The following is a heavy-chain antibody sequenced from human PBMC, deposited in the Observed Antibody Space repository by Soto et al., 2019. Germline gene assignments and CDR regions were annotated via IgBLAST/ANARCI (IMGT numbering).Heavy chain of an antibody. D-gene: IGHD5-18*01. CDR3: ARDSGYSYGYMAFDI. Sequence: GGSLRLSCAASGFTFSSYSMNWVRQAPGKGLEWVSYISSSSSTIYYADSVKGRFTISRDNAKNSLYLQMNSLRAEDTAVYYCARDSGYSYGYMAFDIWGQGTMVTVSS. J-gene: IGHJ3*02. CDR2: ISSSSSTI. V-gene: IGHV3-48*01. CDR1: GFTFSSYS.